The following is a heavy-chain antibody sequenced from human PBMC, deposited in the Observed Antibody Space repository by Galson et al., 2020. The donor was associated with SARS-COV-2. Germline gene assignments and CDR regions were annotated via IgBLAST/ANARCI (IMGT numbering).Heavy chain of an antibody. CDR1: GGSISSYY. CDR3: ARLYYDFWGAPRGYYYYGMDG. D-gene: IGHD3-3*01. J-gene: IGHJ6*02. Sequence: ETSETLSLTCTVSGGSISSYYWSWIRQPPGKGLEWIGYIYYSGSTNYNPSLKSRVTISVDTSKNPFSLKLSSVTAADTAVYYCARLYYDFWGAPRGYYYYGMDGWGQGTTVTGSS. CDR2: IYYSGST. V-gene: IGHV4-59*08.